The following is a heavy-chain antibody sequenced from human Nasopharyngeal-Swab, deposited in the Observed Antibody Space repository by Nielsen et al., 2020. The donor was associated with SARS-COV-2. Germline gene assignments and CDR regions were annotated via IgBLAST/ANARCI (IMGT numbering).Heavy chain of an antibody. CDR1: GFTFSDYY. CDR3: AREKGYQVLLDYYYHGLDV. CDR2: ISRIGRRN. D-gene: IGHD2-2*01. J-gene: IGHJ6*02. V-gene: IGHV3-11*01. Sequence: GGSLRLSCAASGFTFSDYYMAWIRQAPGKGLAWIPYISRIGRRNDSAASVKGRSTISRDNANNFLYLQMNSLRGEDTAVYYCAREKGYQVLLDYYYHGLDVWGHGTAVTVSS.